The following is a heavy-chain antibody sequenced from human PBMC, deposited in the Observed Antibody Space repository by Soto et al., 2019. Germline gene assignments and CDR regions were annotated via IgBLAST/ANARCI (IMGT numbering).Heavy chain of an antibody. CDR1: GGSISSYY. J-gene: IGHJ4*02. D-gene: IGHD6-13*01. CDR2: IYYSGST. Sequence: QVQLQESGPGLVKPSETLSLTCTVSGGSISSYYWSWIRQPPGKGLKWIGYIYYSGSTNYNPSLKSRVTRAVDSSKSQFALKLSSVTAADTAVYYCARERVAAAPAFDYWGQGTLVTVSS. V-gene: IGHV4-59*01. CDR3: ARERVAAAPAFDY.